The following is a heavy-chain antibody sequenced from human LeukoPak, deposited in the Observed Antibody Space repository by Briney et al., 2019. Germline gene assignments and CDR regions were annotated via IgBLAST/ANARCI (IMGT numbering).Heavy chain of an antibody. J-gene: IGHJ5*02. CDR3: ASVEKDIVVVPAARWFDP. Sequence: KASETLSLTCAVYGGSFSGYYWSWIRQPPGKGLEWIGEINHSGSTNYNPSLKSRVTISVDTSKNQFSLKLSSVTAADTAVYYCASVEKDIVVVPAARWFDPWGQGTLVTVSS. V-gene: IGHV4-34*01. CDR2: INHSGST. CDR1: GGSFSGYY. D-gene: IGHD2-2*01.